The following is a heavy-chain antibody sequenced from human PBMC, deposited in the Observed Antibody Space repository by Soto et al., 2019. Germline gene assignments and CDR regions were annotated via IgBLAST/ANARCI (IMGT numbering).Heavy chain of an antibody. CDR3: AIWNYGFDY. Sequence: GGSLRLSCVTSGITFSTYAMSWVRQAPGEGPECVSEISVSGANSYYADSVMGRFTISRDNSKSTLYLQMNSLRVEDTALYYCAIWNYGFDYWGRGTVVTVSS. CDR2: ISVSGANS. D-gene: IGHD1-7*01. J-gene: IGHJ4*02. V-gene: IGHV3-23*01. CDR1: GITFSTYA.